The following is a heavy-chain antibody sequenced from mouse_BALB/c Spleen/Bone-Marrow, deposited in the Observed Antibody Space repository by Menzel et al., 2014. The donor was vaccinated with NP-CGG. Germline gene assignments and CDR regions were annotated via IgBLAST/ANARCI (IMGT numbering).Heavy chain of an antibody. Sequence: VNVVESGAELVRPGSSVKISCKASGYAFSSYWMNWVKRRPGQGLEWIGQIYPGDGDTNYNGKFKGKATLTADKSSSTAYMQLSSLTSEDSAVYFCARGDGNYPFYAMDYWGQGTSVTVSS. CDR1: GYAFSSYW. J-gene: IGHJ4*01. D-gene: IGHD2-1*01. CDR3: ARGDGNYPFYAMDY. CDR2: IYPGDGDT. V-gene: IGHV1-80*01.